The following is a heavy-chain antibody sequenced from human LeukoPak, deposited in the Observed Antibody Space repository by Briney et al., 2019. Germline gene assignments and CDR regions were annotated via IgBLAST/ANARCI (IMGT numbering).Heavy chain of an antibody. Sequence: PGGSLRLSCATSGFAFSDCAMNWVRQAPGRGLEWVSAISASSHKAFYADSVKGRFTISRDNSKNTLYLQMNSLRVDDTAVYYCVKVGLGQYKVGSTGIWGQGTVVTVSS. CDR1: GFAFSDCA. J-gene: IGHJ3*02. CDR3: VKVGLGQYKVGSTGI. V-gene: IGHV3-23*01. D-gene: IGHD1-26*01. CDR2: ISASSHKA.